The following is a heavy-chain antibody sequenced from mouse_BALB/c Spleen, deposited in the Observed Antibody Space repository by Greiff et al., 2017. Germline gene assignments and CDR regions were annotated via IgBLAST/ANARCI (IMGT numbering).Heavy chain of an antibody. V-gene: IGHV8-8*01. D-gene: IGHD2-14*01. J-gene: IGHJ3*01. Sequence: QVTLKESGPGILQPSQTLSLTCSFSGFSLSTSGMGVGWIRQPSGKGLEWLAHIWWDDDKRYNPALKSRLTISKDTSSNQVFLKIASVDTADTATYYCARIEGYYRYDWFAYWGQGTLVTVSA. CDR3: ARIEGYYRYDWFAY. CDR1: GFSLSTSGMG. CDR2: IWWDDDK.